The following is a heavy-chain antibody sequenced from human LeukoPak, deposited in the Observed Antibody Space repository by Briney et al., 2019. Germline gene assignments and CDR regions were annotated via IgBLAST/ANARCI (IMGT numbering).Heavy chain of an antibody. CDR2: ISSSSSTI. V-gene: IGHV3-48*01. CDR3: ASYRYGSSSWYYYYMDV. Sequence: PGGSLRLSCAASGFTFSSYSMNWVRQAPGKGLEWVSYISSSSSTIYYADSVKGRFTISRDNAKNSLYLQMNSLRAEDTAVYYCASYRYGSSSWYYYYMDVWGEGTTVTVSS. D-gene: IGHD6-13*01. CDR1: GFTFSSYS. J-gene: IGHJ6*03.